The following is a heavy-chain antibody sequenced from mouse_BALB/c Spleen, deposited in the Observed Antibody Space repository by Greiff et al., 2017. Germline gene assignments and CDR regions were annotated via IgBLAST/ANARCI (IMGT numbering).Heavy chain of an antibody. V-gene: IGHV1S81*02. D-gene: IGHD1-1*01. Sequence: QVQLQQSGAELVKPGASVKLSCKASGYTFTSYYMYWVKQRPGQGLEWIGEINPSNGGTNFNEKFKSKATLTVDKSSSTAYMQLSSLTSEDSAVYYCTRGYGSSYVKAYWGQGTLVTVSA. CDR3: TRGYGSSYVKAY. CDR1: GYTFTSYY. CDR2: INPSNGGT. J-gene: IGHJ3*01.